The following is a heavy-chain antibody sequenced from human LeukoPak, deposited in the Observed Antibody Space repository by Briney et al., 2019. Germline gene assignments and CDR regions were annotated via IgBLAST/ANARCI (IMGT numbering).Heavy chain of an antibody. CDR2: INPSGGST. J-gene: IGHJ4*02. Sequence: VASVKVSCKASGYTFTSYYMHWVRQALGQGLEWMGIINPSGGSTSYARKFQGRVTMTRDTSTSTVYMELSSLRSEDTAVYYCARALWFGEFPLGYWGQGTLVTVSS. CDR3: ARALWFGEFPLGY. CDR1: GYTFTSYY. D-gene: IGHD3-10*01. V-gene: IGHV1-46*01.